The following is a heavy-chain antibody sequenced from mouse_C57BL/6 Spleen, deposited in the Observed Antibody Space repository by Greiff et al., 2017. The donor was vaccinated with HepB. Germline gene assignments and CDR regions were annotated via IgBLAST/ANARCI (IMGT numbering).Heavy chain of an antibody. Sequence: ESGPGMVKPSQSLSLTCTVTGYSITSGYDWHWIRHFPGNKLEWMGYISYSGSTNYNPSLNSRISITHDTSKNHFFLKLNSVTTEDTATYYCARSGDYEGYFDVWGTGTTVTVSS. V-gene: IGHV3-1*01. J-gene: IGHJ1*03. D-gene: IGHD2-4*01. CDR1: GYSITSGYD. CDR2: ISYSGST. CDR3: ARSGDYEGYFDV.